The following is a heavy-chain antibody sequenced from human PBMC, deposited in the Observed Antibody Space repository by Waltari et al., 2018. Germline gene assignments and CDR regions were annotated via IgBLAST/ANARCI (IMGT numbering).Heavy chain of an antibody. CDR2: IYYSGST. D-gene: IGHD3-10*01. Sequence: QVQLQESGPGLVKPSETLSLTCTVPGGSISSSSWRWIRQPPGKGLEWIGYIYYSGSTNYNPSLKSRVTISVDTSKNQFSLKLSSVTAADTAVYYCARGTGSYYNFGFDYWGQGTLVTVSS. V-gene: IGHV4-59*01. CDR3: ARGTGSYYNFGFDY. J-gene: IGHJ4*02. CDR1: GGSISSSS.